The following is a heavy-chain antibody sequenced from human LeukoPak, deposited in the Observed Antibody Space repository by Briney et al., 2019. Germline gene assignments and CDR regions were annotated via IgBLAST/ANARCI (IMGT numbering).Heavy chain of an antibody. CDR3: AREDGSGSRNWFDP. D-gene: IGHD3-10*01. V-gene: IGHV1-18*01. CDR1: GYTFTSYG. Sequence: ASVKVSCKASGYTFTSYGISWLRQAPGQGLEWMGWISAYNGNTNYAQKLQGRVTMTTDTSTSTAYMELRSLRSDDTAVYYCAREDGSGSRNWFDPWGQGTLVTVSS. CDR2: ISAYNGNT. J-gene: IGHJ5*02.